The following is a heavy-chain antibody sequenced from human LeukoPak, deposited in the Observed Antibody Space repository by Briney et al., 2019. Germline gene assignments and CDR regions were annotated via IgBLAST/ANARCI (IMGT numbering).Heavy chain of an antibody. Sequence: GESLKIPCKCSGYSFTSYWIGWVRQTPGKGLEWMGIIYPGDSDTRYPPSFQGQVTISADKSISTAYLQWSSLKASDTAMYYCAPPIAAAGPDAFDVWGQGTMVTVSS. CDR2: IYPGDSDT. V-gene: IGHV5-51*01. CDR1: GYSFTSYW. J-gene: IGHJ3*01. D-gene: IGHD6-13*01. CDR3: APPIAAAGPDAFDV.